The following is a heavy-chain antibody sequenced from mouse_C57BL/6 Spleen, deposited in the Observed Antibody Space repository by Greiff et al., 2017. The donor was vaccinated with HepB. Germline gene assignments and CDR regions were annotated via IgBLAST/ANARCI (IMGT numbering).Heavy chain of an antibody. CDR3: ARKRVYDF. D-gene: IGHD2-4*01. CDR2: INPKNGGT. V-gene: IGHV1-26*01. J-gene: IGHJ3*01. CDR1: GYTFTDYY. Sequence: EVQLQQSGPELVKPGASVKISCKASGYTFTDYYMNWVKQSHGKGLEWIGDINPKNGGTSYNQKFKGKATLTVDKSSSTAYMELRSLTSEDSAVYYCARKRVYDFWGQGTLVTVSA.